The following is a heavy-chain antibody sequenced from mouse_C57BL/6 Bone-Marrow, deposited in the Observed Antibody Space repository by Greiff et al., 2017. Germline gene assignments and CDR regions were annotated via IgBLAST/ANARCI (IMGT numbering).Heavy chain of an antibody. CDR3: ARDYYGYAACLAY. V-gene: IGHV1-69*01. CDR2: IDPSDSYT. D-gene: IGHD2-2*01. Sequence: QVQLQQPGAELVMPGASVKLSCKASGYTFTSYWMHWVKQRPGQGLEWIGEIDPSDSYTNYNQKFKGKSTLTEDKSSSTAYLQLSSLTSEDSAFYYCARDYYGYAACLAYCCRGPLVTVSA. J-gene: IGHJ3*01. CDR1: GYTFTSYW.